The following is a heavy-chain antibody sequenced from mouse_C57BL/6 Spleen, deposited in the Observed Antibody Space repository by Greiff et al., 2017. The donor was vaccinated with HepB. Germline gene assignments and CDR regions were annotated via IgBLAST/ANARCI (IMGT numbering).Heavy chain of an antibody. D-gene: IGHD2-4*01. Sequence: VKLQESGAELVRPGASVTLSCKASGYTFTDYEMHWVKQTPVHGLEWIGAIDPETGGTAYNQKFKGKAILTADKSSSTAYMELRSLTSEDSAVYYCTPYDCNYWGQGTTLTVSS. J-gene: IGHJ2*01. V-gene: IGHV1-15*01. CDR3: TPYDCNY. CDR2: IDPETGGT. CDR1: GYTFTDYE.